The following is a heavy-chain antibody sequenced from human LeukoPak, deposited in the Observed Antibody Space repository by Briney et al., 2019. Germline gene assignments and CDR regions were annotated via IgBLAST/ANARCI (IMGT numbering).Heavy chain of an antibody. CDR1: GTSSSTYY. D-gene: IGHD1-7*01. V-gene: IGHV4-4*07. J-gene: IGHJ6*02. CDR3: ASQRTGTLRSYYGMDV. CDR2: IYSSGGA. Sequence: PSETLSLTCNVSGTSSSTYYWNWIRQSAGKGLGWIGRIYSSGGANYNPSLKSRVTMSLDTSKNQFFLKLTSLTAADTAVYYCASQRTGTLRSYYGMDVWGQGTTVTVSS.